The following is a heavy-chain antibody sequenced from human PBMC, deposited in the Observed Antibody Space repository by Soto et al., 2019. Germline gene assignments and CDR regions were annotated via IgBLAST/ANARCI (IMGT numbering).Heavy chain of an antibody. CDR2: INAGNGNT. CDR3: ARVYPVLSSDYYYGMDV. Sequence: ASVKVSCKASGYTFTSYVMHWVRQAPGQRLEWMGWINAGNGNTKYSQKFQGRVTITRDTSASTAYMELSSLRSEDTAVYYCARVYPVLSSDYYYGMDVWGQGTKVTAP. D-gene: IGHD3-16*02. CDR1: GYTFTSYV. J-gene: IGHJ6*02. V-gene: IGHV1-3*01.